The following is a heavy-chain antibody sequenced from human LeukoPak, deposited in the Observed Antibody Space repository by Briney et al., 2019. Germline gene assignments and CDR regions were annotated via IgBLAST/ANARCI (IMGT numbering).Heavy chain of an antibody. CDR2: ISAYNGNT. CDR3: ASLRPPRIGGWHSKNYYYYYYMDV. CDR1: GYTFTSYG. Sequence: ASVKVSCKASGYTFTSYGVSWVRQAPGQGLEWMGWISAYNGNTNYAQKLQGRVTMTTDTSTSTAYMELRSLRSDDTAVYYCASLRPPRIGGWHSKNYYYYYYMDVWGKGTTVTVSS. D-gene: IGHD3-22*01. J-gene: IGHJ6*03. V-gene: IGHV1-18*01.